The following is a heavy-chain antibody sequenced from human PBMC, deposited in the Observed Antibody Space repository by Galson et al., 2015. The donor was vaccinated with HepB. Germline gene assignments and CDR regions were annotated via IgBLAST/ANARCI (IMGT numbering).Heavy chain of an antibody. D-gene: IGHD3-10*01. J-gene: IGHJ4*02. CDR1: GFTFKIYS. CDR2: ISRKSNYI. V-gene: IGHV3-21*01. Sequence: SLRLSCAGSGFTFKIYSMNWVRQAPGKGLEWVSSISRKSNYIYYADSVKGRFTISRDNAKKSLFLQRNTLRAEDTAVYFCARPPVGDPDSGTPLYYFDSWGQGTLVIVSS. CDR3: ARPPVGDPDSGTPLYYFDS.